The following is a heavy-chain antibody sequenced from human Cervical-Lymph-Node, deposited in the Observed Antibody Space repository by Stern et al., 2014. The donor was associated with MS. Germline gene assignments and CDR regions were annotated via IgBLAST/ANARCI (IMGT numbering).Heavy chain of an antibody. CDR3: STLLDY. V-gene: IGHV3-73*01. CDR2: IRSQGYSHAT. CDR1: GFNFTGST. Sequence: EVHLVESGGGLVQPGGSLKLSCAASGFNFTGSTVHWVRQTSGKGLEWIGRIRSQGYSHATAYAASVKGRFTISRDDAENTAYLQMISLKTEDTAVYYCSTLLDYWGQGTLVTVSS. J-gene: IGHJ4*02. D-gene: IGHD3-16*02.